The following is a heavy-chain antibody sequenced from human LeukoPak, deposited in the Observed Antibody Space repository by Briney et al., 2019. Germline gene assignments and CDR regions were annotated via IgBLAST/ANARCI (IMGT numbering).Heavy chain of an antibody. J-gene: IGHJ4*02. CDR3: AKGAAGV. D-gene: IGHD3-10*01. Sequence: GGSLRLSCAASGFTFDDYAMHWVRQAPGKGLEWVSGISWKSGSIGYADSVKGRFTISRDNAKNTLYLQMNSLRAEDTAVYYCAKGAAGVWGQGTLVTVSS. CDR2: ISWKSGSI. CDR1: GFTFDDYA. V-gene: IGHV3-9*01.